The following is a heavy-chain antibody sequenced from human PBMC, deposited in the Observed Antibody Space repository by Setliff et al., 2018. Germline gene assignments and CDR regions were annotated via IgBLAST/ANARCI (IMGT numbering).Heavy chain of an antibody. CDR1: GYTFTSYG. D-gene: IGHD3-3*01. J-gene: IGHJ3*02. Sequence: EASVKVSCKASGYTFTSYGISWVRQAPGQGLEWMGWISAYNGNTNYAQKLQGRVTMTTDTSTSTAYMELRSLRSDDTAVYYCARGGRYDFWSGYTRGAFDIWGQGTMVTVSS. CDR3: ARGGRYDFWSGYTRGAFDI. CDR2: ISAYNGNT. V-gene: IGHV1-18*01.